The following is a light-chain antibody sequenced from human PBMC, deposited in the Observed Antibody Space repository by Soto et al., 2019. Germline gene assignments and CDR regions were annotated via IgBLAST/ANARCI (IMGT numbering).Light chain of an antibody. J-gene: IGKJ1*01. CDR3: QQYNNWPRT. CDR1: QRVSIL. CDR2: GAT. Sequence: EIVMTQSPATLSVSPGERATLSCRASQRVSILLAWYQQKPGQAPRLLIHGATTMATGIPARFSGSGSGTEFTLTISSLQSEDFAVYYCQQYNNWPRTFGQGTKVEIK. V-gene: IGKV3-15*01.